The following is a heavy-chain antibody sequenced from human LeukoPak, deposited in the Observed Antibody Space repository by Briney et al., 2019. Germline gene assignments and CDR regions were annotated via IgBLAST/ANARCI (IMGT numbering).Heavy chain of an antibody. CDR2: IIPIFGTA. J-gene: IGHJ1*01. D-gene: IGHD3-22*01. CDR3: ARVYYYDSSGYYGTEAEYFQH. V-gene: IGHV1-69*05. Sequence: GASVKVSCKASGGTFSSYAISWVQQAPGQGLEWMGRIIPIFGTANYAQKFQGRVTITTDESTSTAYMELSSLRSEDTAVYYCARVYYYDSSGYYGTEAEYFQHWGQGTLVTVSS. CDR1: GGTFSSYA.